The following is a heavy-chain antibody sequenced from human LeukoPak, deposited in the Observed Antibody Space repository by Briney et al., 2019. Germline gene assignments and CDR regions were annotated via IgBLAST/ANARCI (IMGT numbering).Heavy chain of an antibody. CDR1: GGSISSYY. D-gene: IGHD2-2*01. CDR3: ARGERLSQLLLDY. Sequence: SETLSLTCTVSGGSISSYYWSWIRQPPGKGLEWIGYIYYSGSTNYNPSLKSRVTIPVDTSKNQFSLKLSSVTAADTAVYYCARGERLSQLLLDYWGQGTLVTVSS. V-gene: IGHV4-59*01. CDR2: IYYSGST. J-gene: IGHJ4*02.